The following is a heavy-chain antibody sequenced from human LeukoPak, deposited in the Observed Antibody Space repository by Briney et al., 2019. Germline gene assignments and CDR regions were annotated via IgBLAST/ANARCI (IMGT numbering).Heavy chain of an antibody. V-gene: IGHV1-18*04. Sequence: EASVKVSCKASGYTFTSYYMHWVRQAPGQGLEWMGWISAYNGNTNYAQKLQGRVTMTTDTSTSTAYMELRSLRSDDTAVYYCARDPGIVVVPAGMDVWGKGTTVTVSS. D-gene: IGHD2-2*01. CDR1: GYTFTSYY. CDR2: ISAYNGNT. CDR3: ARDPGIVVVPAGMDV. J-gene: IGHJ6*03.